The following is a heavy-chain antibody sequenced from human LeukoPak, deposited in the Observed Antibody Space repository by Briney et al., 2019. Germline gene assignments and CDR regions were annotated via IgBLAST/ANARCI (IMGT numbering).Heavy chain of an antibody. CDR1: GDSLSSGDYY. Sequence: PSETLSLTCTVSGDSLSSGDYYWSWIRQPPGKGLEWIGFIYYSGGTPYNPSLKSRLTISVDTSENRFSLRLGSVTAADTAVYYCARDFFGLGGIDYWGQGALVTVSS. J-gene: IGHJ4*02. V-gene: IGHV4-30-4*01. CDR2: IYYSGGT. D-gene: IGHD3-16*01. CDR3: ARDFFGLGGIDY.